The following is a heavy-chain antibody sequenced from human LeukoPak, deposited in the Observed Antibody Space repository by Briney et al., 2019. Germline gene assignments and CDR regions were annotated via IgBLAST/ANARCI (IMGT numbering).Heavy chain of an antibody. CDR3: ARVGRGVYGMDV. CDR2: IINSGGTV. CDR1: GFTLSSYR. D-gene: IGHD3-10*01. V-gene: IGHV3-48*02. J-gene: IGHJ6*02. Sequence: GGSLRLSCAASGFTLSSYRMNWVRQAPGKGLEWVSYIINSGGTVYYTDSVQGRFTISRDNARNSLFLQMNSLRDEDTAVYYCARVGRGVYGMDVWGQGTTVTVSS.